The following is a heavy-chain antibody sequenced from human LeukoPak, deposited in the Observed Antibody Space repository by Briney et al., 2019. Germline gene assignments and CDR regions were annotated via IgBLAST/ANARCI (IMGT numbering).Heavy chain of an antibody. V-gene: IGHV1-8*01. CDR2: MNPNSGNT. J-gene: IGHJ6*02. Sequence: ASVKVSCKASGYTFTSYDINWVGQAPGQGREWMGWMNPNSGNTGYAQKFQGRVTMTTHTSISTAYTELSSMRSEDTAVYYCARFCSSPSCVVPFYYYYGMDVWGQGTTVTVSS. CDR1: GYTFTSYD. CDR3: ARFCSSPSCVVPFYYYYGMDV. D-gene: IGHD2-2*01.